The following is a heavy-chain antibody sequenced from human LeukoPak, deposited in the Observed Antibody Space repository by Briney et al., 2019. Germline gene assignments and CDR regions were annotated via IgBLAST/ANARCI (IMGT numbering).Heavy chain of an antibody. D-gene: IGHD3-22*01. Sequence: GGSLRLSCAASGFTFSSYSMNWVRQAPGKGLEWVSSISSSSSYIYYADSVKGRFTISRDNAKNSLYLQMNSLRAEDTAVYYCARSNQWGYYDSSGYYPIDYWGQGTLVTVSS. CDR3: ARSNQWGYYDSSGYYPIDY. CDR1: GFTFSSYS. V-gene: IGHV3-21*01. J-gene: IGHJ4*02. CDR2: ISSSSSYI.